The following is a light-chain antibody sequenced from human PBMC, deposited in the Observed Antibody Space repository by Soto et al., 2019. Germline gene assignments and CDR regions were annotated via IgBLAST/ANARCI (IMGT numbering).Light chain of an antibody. V-gene: IGKV1D-16*01. J-gene: IGKJ5*01. CDR3: HQYTSFPRP. CDR1: QGINNL. Sequence: DIQMTQSPSSLSASLGDRVTITCRASQGINNLLAWYQQKPGKAPKSLIKTASILQSGVPSRFSGSGSETDFTLNISILQHEAFATYYCHQYTSFPRPFGQGTRLAI. CDR2: TAS.